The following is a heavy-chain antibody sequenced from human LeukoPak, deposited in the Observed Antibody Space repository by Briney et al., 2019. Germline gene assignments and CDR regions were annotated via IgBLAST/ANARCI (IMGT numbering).Heavy chain of an antibody. J-gene: IGHJ2*01. CDR3: ARHVWYFDL. CDR2: IHSTGSS. Sequence: SETLSLTCTVSGGSIRSYSWSWIRQSPGKGLEWLGYIHSTGSSNYNPSLKSRVTISLDPSKNQLSLNLESVTAADTAVYYCARHVWYFDLWGRGTLVTVSS. V-gene: IGHV4-59*08. CDR1: GGSIRSYS.